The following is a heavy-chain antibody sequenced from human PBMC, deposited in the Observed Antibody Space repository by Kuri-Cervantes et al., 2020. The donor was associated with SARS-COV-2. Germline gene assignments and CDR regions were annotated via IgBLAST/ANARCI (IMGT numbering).Heavy chain of an antibody. Sequence: GSLRLSCAVSGGSFSGYYWTWIRQSPGKGLEWIGEINHSGSTNYNPSLKSRLTISVDTSKNQFSLKLNSVSAADTAVYYCARALRVIAARQVGSYYYYGMDVWGQGTTVTVSS. J-gene: IGHJ6*02. D-gene: IGHD6-6*01. V-gene: IGHV4-34*01. CDR1: GGSFSGYY. CDR2: INHSGST. CDR3: ARALRVIAARQVGSYYYYGMDV.